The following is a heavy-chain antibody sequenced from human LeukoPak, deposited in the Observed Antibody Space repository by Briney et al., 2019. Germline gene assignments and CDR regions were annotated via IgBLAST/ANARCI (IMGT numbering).Heavy chain of an antibody. CDR1: GGSISSYY. V-gene: IGHV4-59*08. J-gene: IGHJ3*02. CDR2: IYYSGST. CDR3: ARHLTLDGYNYYAFDI. Sequence: SETLSLTCTVSGGSISSYYWSWTRQPPGKGLEWIGYIYYSGSTNYNPSLKSRVTISVDTSKNQFSLKLSSVTAADTAVYYCARHLTLDGYNYYAFDIWGQGTMVTVSS. D-gene: IGHD5-24*01.